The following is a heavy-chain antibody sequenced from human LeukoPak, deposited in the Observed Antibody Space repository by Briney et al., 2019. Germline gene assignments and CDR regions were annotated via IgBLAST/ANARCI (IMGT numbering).Heavy chain of an antibody. D-gene: IGHD3-16*01. J-gene: IGHJ6*02. V-gene: IGHV3-7*03. CDR3: ARGGGLDV. Sequence: GGSLRLSCAASVFTFRSYWMNWARQAPGKGLEWVASINHNGNVNYYVDSVKGRFTISRDNAKNSLYLQMSNLRAEDTAVYFCARGGGLDVWGQGATVTVSS. CDR2: INHNGNVN. CDR1: VFTFRSYW.